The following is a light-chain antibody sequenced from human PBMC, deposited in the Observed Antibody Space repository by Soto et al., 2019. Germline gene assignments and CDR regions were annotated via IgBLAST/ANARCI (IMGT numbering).Light chain of an antibody. CDR2: AAS. V-gene: IGKV1-17*03. J-gene: IGKJ1*01. CDR1: QDISNN. CDR3: LQHNGYPRT. Sequence: DIQMNQSPSAMSASVGDRVTITCRARQDISNNLAWFQQKPGKGPKRLIYAASSLQSGVPSRFSGSGSWTEFTLTLSSLPPEDFATYYCLQHNGYPRTCGQGTKVEIK.